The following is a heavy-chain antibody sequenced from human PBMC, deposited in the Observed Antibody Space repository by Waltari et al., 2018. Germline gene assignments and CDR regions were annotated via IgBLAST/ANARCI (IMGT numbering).Heavy chain of an antibody. Sequence: EVQLVESGGGLVQPGGSLRLSCAASGFTFSSYEMNWVRQAPGKGLEWVSYISSSGSTIYYADAVKGRFTISRDNAKNSLYLQMNSLRAEDTAVYYCARKGSGSYWAGGDYYGMDVWGQGTTVTVSS. CDR3: ARKGSGSYWAGGDYYGMDV. V-gene: IGHV3-48*03. CDR1: GFTFSSYE. J-gene: IGHJ6*02. D-gene: IGHD3-10*01. CDR2: ISSSGSTI.